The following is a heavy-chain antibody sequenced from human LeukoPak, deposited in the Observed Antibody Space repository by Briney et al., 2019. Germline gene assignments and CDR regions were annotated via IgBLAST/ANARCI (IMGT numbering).Heavy chain of an antibody. CDR3: ARSDWFDP. V-gene: IGHV3-74*01. J-gene: IGHJ5*02. CDR2: IHSDGITT. D-gene: IGHD2-21*01. CDR1: GFTFGGYW. Sequence: PGGSLRLSCAASGFTFGGYWMHWVRQAPGKGLVWVSRIHSDGITTSYADSVKGRFTISRDNAKKTLYLQINSLRAEDTAVYYCARSDWFDPWGQGTLVTVSS.